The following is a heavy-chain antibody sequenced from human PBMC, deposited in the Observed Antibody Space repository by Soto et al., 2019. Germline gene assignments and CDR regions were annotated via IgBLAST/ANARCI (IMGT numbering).Heavy chain of an antibody. D-gene: IGHD2-21*02. V-gene: IGHV1-69*01. J-gene: IGHJ4*02. CDR3: AREVGYGDFSAALLD. CDR2: IITLFVTS. CDR1: GGTFSSHS. Sequence: VQLMQSGAEVKKPGSSVKVSCKASGGTFSSHSINWVRQAPGQGLEWMGGIITLFVTSNYAQNFQGRVTITADQSTSTAYMELNSLTSDDTAVYYCAREVGYGDFSAALLDWGQGTLVTGSS.